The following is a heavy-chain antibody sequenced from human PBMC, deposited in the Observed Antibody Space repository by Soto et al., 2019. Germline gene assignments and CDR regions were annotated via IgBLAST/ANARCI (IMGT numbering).Heavy chain of an antibody. J-gene: IGHJ5*02. V-gene: IGHV1-18*01. CDR1: GYTFSSHG. CDR2: VSGDNGNT. D-gene: IGHD2-8*01. CDR3: AQDLGYCRNGTCQREVFEP. Sequence: QVQLVQSGAEVKKPGTSVKVSCTASGYTFSSHGISWVRQAPGQGLQWIGWVSGDNGNTNYAQSLQGRVTMTTDTTTKTSHMELRKPRFYDTAVYYFAQDLGYCRNGTCQREVFEPWGQGTLVIVSS.